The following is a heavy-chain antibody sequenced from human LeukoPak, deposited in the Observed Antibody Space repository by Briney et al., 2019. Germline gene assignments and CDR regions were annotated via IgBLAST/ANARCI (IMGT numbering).Heavy chain of an antibody. CDR3: ASNRIAAAGTFLGGQDY. J-gene: IGHJ4*02. CDR1: GFSLTNFD. V-gene: IGHV3-48*01. Sequence: GGSLRLSCAASGFSLTNFDMNWIRQAPGKGLEWVSFFSVRYNVIYYADSVKGRFTVSRDEAKNSLYLQMNSLRAEDTAVYYCASNRIAAAGTFLGGQDYWGQGTLVTVSS. D-gene: IGHD6-13*01. CDR2: FSVRYNVI.